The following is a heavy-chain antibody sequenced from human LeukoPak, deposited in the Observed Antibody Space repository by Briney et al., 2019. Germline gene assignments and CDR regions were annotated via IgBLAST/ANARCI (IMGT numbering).Heavy chain of an antibody. Sequence: ASVKVSCKASGYTFTGYYMHWVRQAPGQGLEWMGRINPNSGGTNYAQKFQGRVTTTRDTSISTAYMELGRLRSDDTAVYYCARGLYYGSGSYTFDSWGQGTLVTVSS. V-gene: IGHV1-2*06. CDR1: GYTFTGYY. CDR2: INPNSGGT. D-gene: IGHD3-10*01. J-gene: IGHJ4*02. CDR3: ARGLYYGSGSYTFDS.